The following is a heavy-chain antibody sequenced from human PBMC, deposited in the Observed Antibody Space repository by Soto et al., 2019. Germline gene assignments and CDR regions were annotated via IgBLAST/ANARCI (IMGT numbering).Heavy chain of an antibody. D-gene: IGHD1-1*01. V-gene: IGHV3-30*18. J-gene: IGHJ4*02. CDR3: AKAGGNRNWYFDY. Sequence: GSLRLSCAASGFTFSSSAMHWVRQAPGKGLEWVAVIAYDGSNKYYADSVKGRFTISRDNSKNTMYLQMNSLRAEDTAVYYCAKAGGNRNWYFDYWGQGTLVT. CDR1: GFTFSSSA. CDR2: IAYDGSNK.